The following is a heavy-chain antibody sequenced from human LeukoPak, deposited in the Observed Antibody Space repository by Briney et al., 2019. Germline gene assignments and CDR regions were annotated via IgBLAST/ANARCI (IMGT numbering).Heavy chain of an antibody. V-gene: IGHV3-23*01. CDR2: VGGGGITT. CDR3: AKDQFDP. J-gene: IGHJ5*02. Sequence: PGGSLRLSCAASGFTFSNYAMSWVRQAPGKGLEWVSSVGGGGITTYYADSVKGRFTISRDNSKNTLYLQMNSLRAEDTAVYYCAKDQFDPWGQGTLVTVSS. CDR1: GFTFSNYA.